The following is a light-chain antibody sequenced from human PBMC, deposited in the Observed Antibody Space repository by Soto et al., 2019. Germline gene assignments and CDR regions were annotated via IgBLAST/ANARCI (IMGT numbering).Light chain of an antibody. Sequence: IQMTQSPSTLSASVGDRVTITCRASQSIDSWLAWYQHKPGKAPKLLIFKASTLETGVPSRFSSSGSGTEIPLTINIQPPDYSTTYCCHQYNPYSTFGQGTKVDIK. CDR1: QSIDSW. CDR3: HQYNPYST. CDR2: KAS. J-gene: IGKJ1*01. V-gene: IGKV1-5*03.